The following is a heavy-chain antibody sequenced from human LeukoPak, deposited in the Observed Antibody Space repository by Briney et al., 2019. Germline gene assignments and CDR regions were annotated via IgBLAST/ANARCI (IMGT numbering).Heavy chain of an antibody. CDR3: ASDSSSVFDDAFDI. Sequence: GWSVRLSCAASGFTVTNNYMSWVRQAPGKGLEWVSVIYSGGSTYYADSVKGRFTISRDNSKNTLYLQMNSLRVEDTAVYYCASDSSSVFDDAFDIWGQGTLVTVSS. CDR1: GFTVTNNY. J-gene: IGHJ3*02. D-gene: IGHD6-6*01. CDR2: IYSGGST. V-gene: IGHV3-53*01.